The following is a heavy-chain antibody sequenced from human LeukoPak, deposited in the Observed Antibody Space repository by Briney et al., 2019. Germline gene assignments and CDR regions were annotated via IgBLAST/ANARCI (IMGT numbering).Heavy chain of an antibody. CDR2: ISSSSSYT. CDR3: ARSGRAYSPDY. D-gene: IGHD3-16*01. CDR1: GFSFSSYW. V-gene: IGHV3-11*06. Sequence: GGSLRLSCAASGFSFSSYWMSWIRQAPGKGLEWVSYISSSSSYTNYADSVKGRFTISRDNAKNSLYLQMNSLRAEDTAVYYCARSGRAYSPDYWGQGTLVTVSS. J-gene: IGHJ4*02.